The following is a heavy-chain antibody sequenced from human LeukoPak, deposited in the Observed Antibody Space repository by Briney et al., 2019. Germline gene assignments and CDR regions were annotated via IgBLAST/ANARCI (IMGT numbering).Heavy chain of an antibody. CDR2: IKQDGSEK. V-gene: IGHV3-7*01. D-gene: IGHD5-18*01. CDR1: GFTFSSYW. Sequence: PGRSLRLSCAASGFTFSSYWMSWVRQAPGKGLEWVANIKQDGSEKYYVDPVKGRFTISRDNAKNSLYLQMNSLRAEDTAVYYCARDLGVQLWFSYFDYWGQGTLVTVSS. CDR3: ARDLGVQLWFSYFDY. J-gene: IGHJ4*02.